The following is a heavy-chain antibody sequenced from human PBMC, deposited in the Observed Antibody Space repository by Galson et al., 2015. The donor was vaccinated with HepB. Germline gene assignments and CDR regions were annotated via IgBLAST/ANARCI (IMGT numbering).Heavy chain of an antibody. D-gene: IGHD1-26*01. CDR2: ISSSSSTI. Sequence: SLRLSCAASGFTFSDYYMTWIRQAPEKGLEWVSYISSSSSTIYYADSVKGRFTISRDNAKNSLYLQMNSLRDEDTAVYYCARDPAGGGATPHKPHAFDIWGQGTMVTVSS. CDR1: GFTFSDYY. CDR3: ARDPAGGGATPHKPHAFDI. V-gene: IGHV3-11*04. J-gene: IGHJ3*02.